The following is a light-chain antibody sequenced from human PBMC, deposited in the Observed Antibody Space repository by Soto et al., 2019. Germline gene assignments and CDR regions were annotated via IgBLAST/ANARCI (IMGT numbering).Light chain of an antibody. CDR1: SGSIANNY. CDR3: QSYDSDFVV. V-gene: IGLV6-57*04. CDR2: ENI. Sequence: NFMLTQPHSVSESPGKTLSISCTRSSGSIANNYVQWYQQRPGSAPTTVIYENIQRLSGVPDRFSGSTDGSSNSASLTISGLQTEDEADYYCQSYDSDFVVFGGGTKLTVL. J-gene: IGLJ2*01.